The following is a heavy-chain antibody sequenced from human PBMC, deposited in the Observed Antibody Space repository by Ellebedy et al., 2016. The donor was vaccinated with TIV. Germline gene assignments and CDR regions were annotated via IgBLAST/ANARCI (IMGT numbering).Heavy chain of an antibody. CDR2: ISGSGGST. CDR1: GFTFSSYA. D-gene: IGHD2-2*03. Sequence: GGSLRLSXAASGFTFSSYAMSWVRQAPGKGLEWVSAISGSGGSTYYADSVKGRFTISRDNSKNTLYLQMNSLRAEDTAVYYCARAIDTAGYSAFDSWGQGTQVTVSS. CDR3: ARAIDTAGYSAFDS. J-gene: IGHJ4*02. V-gene: IGHV3-23*01.